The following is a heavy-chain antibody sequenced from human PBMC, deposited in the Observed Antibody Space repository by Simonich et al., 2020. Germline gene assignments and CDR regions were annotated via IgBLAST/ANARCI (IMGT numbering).Heavy chain of an antibody. V-gene: IGHV3-7*01. CDR1: GFTFSSYW. J-gene: IGHJ4*02. D-gene: IGHD3-10*01. CDR3: ARDREVYGSGSYYNY. Sequence: EVQLVESGGGLVQPGGSLRLSCAASGFTFSSYWMSWDRQAPGKGLECVANKKQDEREKYYVDSVKGRFTISRDNAKNSLYLQMNSLRAEDTAVYYCARDREVYGSGSYYNYWGQGTLVTVSS. CDR2: KKQDEREK.